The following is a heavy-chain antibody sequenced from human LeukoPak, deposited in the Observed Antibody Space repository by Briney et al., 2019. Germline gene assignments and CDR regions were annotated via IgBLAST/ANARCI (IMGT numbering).Heavy chain of an antibody. J-gene: IGHJ3*02. Sequence: GGSLRLSCAASGFTFSSYSMNWVRQAPGKGLEWVSYISSSSSTIYYADSVKGRFTISRDNAKNSLYLQMNSLRAEDTAVYYCARRITSGAFDIWGQGTMVTVSS. V-gene: IGHV3-48*01. CDR1: GFTFSSYS. CDR3: ARRITSGAFDI. CDR2: ISSSSSTI. D-gene: IGHD3-10*01.